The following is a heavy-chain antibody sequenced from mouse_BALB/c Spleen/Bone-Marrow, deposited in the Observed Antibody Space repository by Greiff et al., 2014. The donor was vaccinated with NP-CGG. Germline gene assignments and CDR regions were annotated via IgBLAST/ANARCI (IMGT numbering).Heavy chain of an antibody. CDR1: GFTFSSYG. V-gene: IGHV5-6*02. Sequence: EVMLVESGGDLVKPGGSLELSCAASGFTFSSYGMSWVRQTPDKRLEWVATISSGGSYTYYPDSVKGRFTISRDNAKNTLYLQMSSLKSEDTAMYYCARQYGNYWDYFDYWGQGTTLTVSS. CDR2: ISSGGSYT. J-gene: IGHJ2*01. D-gene: IGHD2-10*02. CDR3: ARQYGNYWDYFDY.